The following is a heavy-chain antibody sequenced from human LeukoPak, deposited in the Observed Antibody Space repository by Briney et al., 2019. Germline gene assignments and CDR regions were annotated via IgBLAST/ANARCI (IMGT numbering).Heavy chain of an antibody. CDR1: GGTFSSYA. Sequence: AASVQVSCQASGGTFSSYAISWVRQAPGQGLEWMGGIISIFGTANYAQKFQGRVTITADESTSTAYMELSSLTSEDTAVYYCAREVDTRSGPETWFDPWGQGTPVTVSS. V-gene: IGHV1-69*13. J-gene: IGHJ5*02. D-gene: IGHD5-18*01. CDR2: IISIFGTA. CDR3: AREVDTRSGPETWFDP.